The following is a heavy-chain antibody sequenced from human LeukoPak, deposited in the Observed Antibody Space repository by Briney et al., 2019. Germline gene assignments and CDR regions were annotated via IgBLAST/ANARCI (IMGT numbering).Heavy chain of an antibody. J-gene: IGHJ3*02. Sequence: GGSLRLSCVVFGLTYSDAWMSWVRQAPGKGLEWVSAISGSGGSTYYADSVKGRFTISRDNSKNTLYLQMNSLRAEDTAVYYCATIRLATNDAFDIWGQGTMVTVSS. CDR1: GLTYSDAW. V-gene: IGHV3-23*01. CDR3: ATIRLATNDAFDI. D-gene: IGHD3-9*01. CDR2: ISGSGGST.